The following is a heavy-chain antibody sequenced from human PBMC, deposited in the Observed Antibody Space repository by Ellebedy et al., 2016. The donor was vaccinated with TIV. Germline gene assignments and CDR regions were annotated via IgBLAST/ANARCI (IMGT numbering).Heavy chain of an antibody. CDR2: ISNSGDTT. J-gene: IGHJ6*03. CDR3: VKGDSVYYYMDV. CDR1: GFTFSCCA. V-gene: IGHV3-23*01. Sequence: GESLKISCAASGFTFSCCAMSWVRQTPGKGLEWVSVISNSGDTTYADSAKGRFTISRDNSRSTLYLQMNSLRAEDTAVYYCVKGDSVYYYMDVWGKGTTVTVSS.